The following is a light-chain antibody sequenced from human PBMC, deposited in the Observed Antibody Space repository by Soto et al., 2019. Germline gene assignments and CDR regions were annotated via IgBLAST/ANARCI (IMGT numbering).Light chain of an antibody. CDR1: QSVSSIY. CDR3: QQYGNSPWT. Sequence: EIVLTQSPGTLSLSPGERATLSCRARQSVSSIYLAWYQQKPGQAPRLLIYGASSRATGIPDRFSGSGSGTDFTLTISRLEPEDFAVYYCQQYGNSPWTFGQGTKVEIK. J-gene: IGKJ1*01. CDR2: GAS. V-gene: IGKV3-20*01.